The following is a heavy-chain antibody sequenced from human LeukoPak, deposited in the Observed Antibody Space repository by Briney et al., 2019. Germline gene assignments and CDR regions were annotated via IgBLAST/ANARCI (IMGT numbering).Heavy chain of an antibody. CDR3: ARDPRGPGAFDI. CDR2: INIDNST. D-gene: IGHD3-10*01. J-gene: IGHJ3*02. CDR1: GFPVNSNY. V-gene: IGHV3-53*01. Sequence: PGGSLRLSCAASGFPVNSNYMGWVRQAPGKGLEWVSFINIDNSTYYADSVKGRFTISRDNLKNMVYFQMNSLRAEDTAVYYCARDPRGPGAFDIWGQGTMVTVSS.